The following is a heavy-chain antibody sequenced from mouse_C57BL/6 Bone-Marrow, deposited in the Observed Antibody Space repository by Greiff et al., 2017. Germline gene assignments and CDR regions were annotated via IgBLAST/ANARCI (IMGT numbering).Heavy chain of an antibody. J-gene: IGHJ3*01. CDR1: GFTFSDYY. CDR2: INYDGSST. CDR3: ASHYGSSPFAY. Sequence: EVNLVESEGGLVQPGSSMKLSCTASGFTFSDYYMAWVRQVPEKGLEWVANINYDGSSTYYLDSLKSRFIISRDNAKNILYLQMSSLKSEDTATYYCASHYGSSPFAYWGQGTLVTVSA. V-gene: IGHV5-16*01. D-gene: IGHD1-1*01.